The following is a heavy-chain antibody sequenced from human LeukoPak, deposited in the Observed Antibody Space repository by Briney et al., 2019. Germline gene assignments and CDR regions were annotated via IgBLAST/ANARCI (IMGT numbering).Heavy chain of an antibody. J-gene: IGHJ4*02. V-gene: IGHV3-21*01. CDR2: ISSSSSYM. Sequence: PGGSLRLSXAASGFTFSSYSMNWVRQAPGKGLEWVSSISSSSSYMYYADSVKGRFTISRDNAKNSLYLQMNSLRAEDTAVYYCARDAYDYWGQGTLVTVSS. CDR1: GFTFSSYS. CDR3: ARDAYDY.